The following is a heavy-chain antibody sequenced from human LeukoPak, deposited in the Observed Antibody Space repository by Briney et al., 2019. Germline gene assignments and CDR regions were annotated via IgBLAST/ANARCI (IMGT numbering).Heavy chain of an antibody. J-gene: IGHJ6*03. V-gene: IGHV1-69*13. Sequence: SVKVSCKVSGYTLTELSMHWVRQAPGKGLEWMGGIIPIFGTANYAQKFQGRVTITADESTSTAYMELSSLRSEDTAVYYCARDLTVTTSEGGYYYYMDVWGKGTTVTVSS. CDR1: GYTLTELS. CDR3: ARDLTVTTSEGGYYYYMDV. D-gene: IGHD4-11*01. CDR2: IIPIFGTA.